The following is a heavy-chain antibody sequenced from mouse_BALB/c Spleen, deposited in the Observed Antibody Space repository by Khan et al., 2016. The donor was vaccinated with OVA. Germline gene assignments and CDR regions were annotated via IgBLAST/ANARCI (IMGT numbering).Heavy chain of an antibody. CDR2: ISYSGST. Sequence: EVQLVESGPGLVKPSQSLSLTCTVTGYSITSGYGWNWIRQFPGNKLEWMGYISYSGSTNYNPSLKSRISITRDTSKNKFFLQFNSVTTEDTATYYCARTARIKYWGQGTTLTVSS. J-gene: IGHJ2*01. D-gene: IGHD1-2*01. V-gene: IGHV3-2*02. CDR3: ARTARIKY. CDR1: GYSITSGYG.